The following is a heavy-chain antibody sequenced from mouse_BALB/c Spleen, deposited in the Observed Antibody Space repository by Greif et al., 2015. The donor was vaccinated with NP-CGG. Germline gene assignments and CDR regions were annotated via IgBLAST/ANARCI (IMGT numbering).Heavy chain of an antibody. Sequence: VQRVESGAELAKPGASVKMSCKASGYTFTSYWMHWVKQGPGQGLEWIGYINPSTGYTEYNQKFKDKATLTADKSSSTAYMQLSSLTSEDSAVYYCAKQYGNTAWFAYWGQGTLVTVSA. J-gene: IGHJ3*01. CDR1: GYTFTSYW. D-gene: IGHD2-10*02. CDR3: AKQYGNTAWFAY. CDR2: INPSTGYT. V-gene: IGHV1-7*01.